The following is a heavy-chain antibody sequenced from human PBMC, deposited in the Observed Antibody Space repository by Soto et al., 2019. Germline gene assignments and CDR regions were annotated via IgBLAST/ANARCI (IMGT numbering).Heavy chain of an antibody. CDR1: GGSIRSGDYY. V-gene: IGHV4-30-4*01. CDR2: IYYSGST. D-gene: IGHD3-22*01. Sequence: SETLSLTCTVSGGSIRSGDYYWSWIRQPPGKGLEWIGYIYYSGSTYYNPSLKSRVTISVDTSKNQFSLKLSSVTAADTAVYYCASSSGYSPYFDYWGQGTLVTVSS. CDR3: ASSSGYSPYFDY. J-gene: IGHJ4*02.